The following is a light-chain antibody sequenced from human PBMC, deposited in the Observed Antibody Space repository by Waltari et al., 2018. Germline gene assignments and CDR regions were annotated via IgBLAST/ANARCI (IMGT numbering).Light chain of an antibody. J-gene: IGKJ2*01. CDR3: QQCYSSPYT. Sequence: DLLLTQSPGPLAVSRGESGHVNCASSQSVLSSSNNKTYLGSYQQKPGQPPKLLISWASTRESGVPDRFSGSGSGTDFTLTISSLQAEDVAVYYCQQCYSSPYTFGQGTKLEIQ. CDR2: WAS. CDR1: QSVLSSSNNKTY. V-gene: IGKV4-1*01.